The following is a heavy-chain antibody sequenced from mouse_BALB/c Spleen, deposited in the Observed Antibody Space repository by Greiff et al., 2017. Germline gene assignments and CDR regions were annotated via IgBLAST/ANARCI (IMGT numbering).Heavy chain of an antibody. CDR2: ISSGSSTI. J-gene: IGHJ3*01. D-gene: IGHD1-2*01. CDR1: GFTFSRFG. Sequence: EVMLVESGGGLVQPGGSRKLSCAASGFTFSRFGMHWVRQDPEKGLEWVAYISSGSSTIYYADTVKGRFTISRDNPKNTLFLQMTSLRSEDTAMYYCARSPTATGWFAYWGQGTLVTVSA. CDR3: ARSPTATGWFAY. V-gene: IGHV5-17*02.